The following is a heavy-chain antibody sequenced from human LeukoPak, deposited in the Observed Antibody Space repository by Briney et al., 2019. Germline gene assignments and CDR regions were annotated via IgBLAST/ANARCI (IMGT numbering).Heavy chain of an antibody. CDR1: GFTVSSNY. J-gene: IGHJ4*02. CDR2: IYSGGST. Sequence: GGSLRLSCAASGFTVSSNYMSWVRQAPGKGLGWVSVIYSGGSTYYADSVKGRFTISRDNSKNTLYLQMNSLRAEDTAVYYCARGTDDYVWGTDDYWGQGTLVTVSS. V-gene: IGHV3-53*01. CDR3: ARGTDDYVWGTDDY. D-gene: IGHD3-16*01.